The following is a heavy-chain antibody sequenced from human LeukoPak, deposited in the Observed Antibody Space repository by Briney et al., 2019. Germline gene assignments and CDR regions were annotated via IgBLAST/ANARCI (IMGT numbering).Heavy chain of an antibody. J-gene: IGHJ4*02. Sequence: GGSLRHPREAFGLNVSSHLMNLVRQAPGRGLEWVSVLYSGGNTYYAGSVKGRFTISRDNSKNTLFLQMNSLRAEDTAVYYCARQRGTTVTTYQVYWGQGTLVTVSS. CDR2: LYSGGNT. CDR3: ARQRGTTVTTYQVY. V-gene: IGHV3-66*04. D-gene: IGHD4-17*01. CDR1: GLNVSSHL.